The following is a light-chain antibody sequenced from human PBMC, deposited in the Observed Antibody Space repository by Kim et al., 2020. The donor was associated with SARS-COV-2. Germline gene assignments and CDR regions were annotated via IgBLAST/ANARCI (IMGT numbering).Light chain of an antibody. CDR2: GAS. CDR3: QQYDSSPQT. CDR1: QSVSSTY. Sequence: SPGNTATLSCRASQSVSSTYLAWYQQKPGQAPRLLIYGASIRATGIPDRFSGSGSGADFTLTISRLEPEDFAVYYCQQYDSSPQTFGQGTKVDIK. V-gene: IGKV3-20*01. J-gene: IGKJ1*01.